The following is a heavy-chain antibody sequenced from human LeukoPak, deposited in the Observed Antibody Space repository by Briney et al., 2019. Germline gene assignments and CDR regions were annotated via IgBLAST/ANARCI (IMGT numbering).Heavy chain of an antibody. CDR3: ARENYDCCGYHYYFDF. CDR2: INTNTGNP. V-gene: IGHV7-4-1*02. J-gene: IGHJ4*02. CDR1: GYTFNRYA. Sequence: ASVKVXCKASGYTFNRYAMNWVRQAPGQGLEWMGWINTNTGNPTYAQGFTGRFVFSLDTSVSTTYLQISSLKAEDTAVYYCARENYDCCGYHYYFDFWGPGTLVPVFS. D-gene: IGHD3-22*01.